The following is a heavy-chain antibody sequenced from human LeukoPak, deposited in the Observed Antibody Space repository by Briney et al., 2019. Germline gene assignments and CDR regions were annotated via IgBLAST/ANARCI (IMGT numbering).Heavy chain of an antibody. CDR1: GGSISSGGYS. CDR2: IYHSGST. Sequence: NPSETLSLTCAVSGGSISSGGYSWGWIRQPPGKGLEWIGYIYHSGSTYYNPSLKSRVTISVDRSKNQFSLKLSSVTAADTAVYYCARDLGTVFDYWGQGTLVTVSS. CDR3: ARDLGTVFDY. D-gene: IGHD1-1*01. J-gene: IGHJ4*02. V-gene: IGHV4-30-2*01.